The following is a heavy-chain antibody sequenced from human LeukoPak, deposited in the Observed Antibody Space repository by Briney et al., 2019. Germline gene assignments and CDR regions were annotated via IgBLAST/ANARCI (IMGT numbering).Heavy chain of an antibody. D-gene: IGHD3-10*01. J-gene: IGHJ4*02. CDR2: ISSSGSTI. CDR1: GFTFSDYY. CDR3: ARAVITLTNDY. Sequence: GGSLRLSCAASGFTFSDYYVSWIRQAPGKGLEWVSYISSSGSTIYYADSVKGRFTISRDNAKNSLYLQMNSLRAEDTAVYYCARAVITLTNDYWGQGTLVTVSS. V-gene: IGHV3-11*01.